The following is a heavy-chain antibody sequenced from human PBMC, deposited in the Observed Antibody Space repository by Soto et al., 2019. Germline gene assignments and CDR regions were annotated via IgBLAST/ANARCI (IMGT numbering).Heavy chain of an antibody. J-gene: IGHJ4*02. CDR2: IYHSGRT. V-gene: IGHV4-4*02. Sequence: QVQLLESGPGLVKVSGTLSLTCAVSGGSIRSSNWWSWVRQPPGKGLEWIGEIYHSGRTNYNPSLRSRVTMSVDKSKNQFSLKLTSVTAADTAVYYCAMDVELATIGSFDYWGQGALVTVSS. CDR1: GGSIRSSNW. D-gene: IGHD2-2*03. CDR3: AMDVELATIGSFDY.